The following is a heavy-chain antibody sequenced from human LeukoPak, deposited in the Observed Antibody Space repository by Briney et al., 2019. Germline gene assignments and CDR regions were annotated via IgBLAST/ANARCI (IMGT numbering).Heavy chain of an antibody. CDR2: IYYNGNT. D-gene: IGHD1-26*01. Sequence: SETLSLTCTVSGDSISIYYWNWIRQPPGKGLEWIGYIYYNGNTNYNPSLKSRVTISVDTSKNQFSLKLSSVTAADTAVYYCARRVGANFDYWGQGTLVTVSS. CDR3: ARRVGANFDY. J-gene: IGHJ4*02. V-gene: IGHV4-59*12. CDR1: GDSISIYY.